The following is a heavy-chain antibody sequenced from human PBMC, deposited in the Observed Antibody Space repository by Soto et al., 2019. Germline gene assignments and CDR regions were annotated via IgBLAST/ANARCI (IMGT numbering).Heavy chain of an antibody. D-gene: IGHD6-19*01. J-gene: IGHJ4*02. CDR1: GFTFSSYA. CDR3: AKEVEDPIAVAGTSWGGVDY. CDR2: ISGSGVST. Sequence: GGSLRLSCAASGFTFSSYAMSWVRQAPGKGLEWVSAISGSGVSTYYADSVKGRFTISRDNSKNTLYLQMNSLRAEDTAVYYCAKEVEDPIAVAGTSWGGVDYWGQGTLVTVSS. V-gene: IGHV3-23*01.